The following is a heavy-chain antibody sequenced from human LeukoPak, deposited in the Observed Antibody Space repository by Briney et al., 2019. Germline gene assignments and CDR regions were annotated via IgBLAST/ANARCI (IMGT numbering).Heavy chain of an antibody. CDR2: ISAYNGNT. D-gene: IGHD3-22*01. V-gene: IGHV1-18*01. Sequence: ASVKVSCKAPGYTFTSYGISWVRQAPGQGLEWMGWISAYNGNTNYAQKLQGRVTMTTDTSTSTAYMELRSLRSDDTAVYYCARREYYYDSSGYYPSDAFDIWGQGTMVTVSS. CDR3: ARREYYYDSSGYYPSDAFDI. J-gene: IGHJ3*02. CDR1: GYTFTSYG.